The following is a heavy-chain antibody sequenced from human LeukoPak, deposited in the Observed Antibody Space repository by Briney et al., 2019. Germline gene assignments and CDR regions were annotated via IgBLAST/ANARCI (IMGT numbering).Heavy chain of an antibody. Sequence: PGGSLRLSCAASGFTFSSYWMHWVRQTPGKGLMWVARIKSDGSTIYADSVQGRFTISRDNAKNTVNLKMNMRVDDTAIYYCTRAITYFYSSVTYDWFDSWGQGTRVTVSS. V-gene: IGHV3-74*01. CDR1: GFTFSSYW. CDR2: IKSDGST. J-gene: IGHJ5*01. D-gene: IGHD3-10*01. CDR3: TRAITYFYSSVTYDWFDS.